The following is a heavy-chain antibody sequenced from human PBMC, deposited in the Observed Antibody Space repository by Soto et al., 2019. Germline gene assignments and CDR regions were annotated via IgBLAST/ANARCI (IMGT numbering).Heavy chain of an antibody. CDR1: GYSFTSYW. D-gene: IGHD3-22*01. V-gene: IGHV5-51*01. CDR3: ARSNYYDSSGYYYVPDY. CDR2: INPGDSDT. Sequence: GESLKISCKGSGYSFTSYWIGWVRQMPGKGLEWMGIINPGDSDTRYSPSFQGQVTISADKSISTAYLQWSSLKASDTAMYYCARSNYYDSSGYYYVPDYWGQGTLVTVSS. J-gene: IGHJ4*02.